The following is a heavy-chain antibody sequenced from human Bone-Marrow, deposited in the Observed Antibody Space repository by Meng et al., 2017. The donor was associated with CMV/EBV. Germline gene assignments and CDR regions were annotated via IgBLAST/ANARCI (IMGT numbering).Heavy chain of an antibody. Sequence: SVKVSCKASGGTFSSYTISWVRQAPGQGLEWMGRIIPILGIANYAQKFQGRVTITADKSTSTAYMELSSLRYEDTAVYYCARIEYSSSYRRYYYGMDVWGQGTTVTVSS. J-gene: IGHJ6*02. CDR3: ARIEYSSSYRRYYYGMDV. CDR2: IIPILGIA. D-gene: IGHD6-6*01. V-gene: IGHV1-69*02. CDR1: GGTFSSYT.